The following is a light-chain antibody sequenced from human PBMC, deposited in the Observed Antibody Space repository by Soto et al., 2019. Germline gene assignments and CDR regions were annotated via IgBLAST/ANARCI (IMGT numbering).Light chain of an antibody. Sequence: QSALTQPPSASGTPGQRVTFSCSGSSSNIGRNPVNWYQQLPGTAPKLLIYSNNQRPSGVPDRFSGSKSGTSASLAISGLQSEDEADYYCAAWDDSLDGPVFGGGTQLTVL. J-gene: IGLJ2*01. CDR1: SSNIGRNP. V-gene: IGLV1-44*01. CDR2: SNN. CDR3: AAWDDSLDGPV.